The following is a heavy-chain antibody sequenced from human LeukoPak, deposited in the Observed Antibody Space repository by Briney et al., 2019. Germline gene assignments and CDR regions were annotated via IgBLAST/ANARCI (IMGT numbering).Heavy chain of an antibody. Sequence: SETLSLTCNVSGGSISSYYWSWIRQPPGKGLEWIGYIYYSGSTNYNPSLKSRVTISVDTSKNQFSLKLSSVTAADTAVYYCARGRDSYYDSSGPIQHWGQGTLVTVSS. V-gene: IGHV4-59*01. CDR3: ARGRDSYYDSSGPIQH. J-gene: IGHJ1*01. D-gene: IGHD3-22*01. CDR2: IYYSGST. CDR1: GGSISSYY.